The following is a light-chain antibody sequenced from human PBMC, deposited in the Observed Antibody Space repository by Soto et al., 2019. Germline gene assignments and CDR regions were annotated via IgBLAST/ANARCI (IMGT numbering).Light chain of an antibody. Sequence: EIVMTQSPATLAVSPGERGPLSCRASQSVSSTYLAWYQQKPGQAPRLLIYGSFSRATGIPDRFSGSGSGTDFTLTISRLEPEDSAVYYCQQYGTLITFGQGTRLEIK. V-gene: IGKV3-20*01. CDR1: QSVSSTY. CDR3: QQYGTLIT. J-gene: IGKJ5*01. CDR2: GSF.